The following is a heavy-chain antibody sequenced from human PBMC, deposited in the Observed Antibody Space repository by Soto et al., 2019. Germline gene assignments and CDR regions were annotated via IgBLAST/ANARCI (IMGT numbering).Heavy chain of an antibody. D-gene: IGHD6-13*01. V-gene: IGHV1-2*04. CDR1: GYTFTGYY. CDR3: ARGPPPGIAAAGLIYYYYGMDV. CDR2: INPNSGGT. Sequence: ASVKVSCKASGYTFTGYYMHWVRQAPGQGLEWMGWINPNSGGTNYAQKFQGWVTMTRDTSISTAYMELSRLRSDDTAVYYCARGPPPGIAAAGLIYYYYGMDVWGQGTTVTVSS. J-gene: IGHJ6*02.